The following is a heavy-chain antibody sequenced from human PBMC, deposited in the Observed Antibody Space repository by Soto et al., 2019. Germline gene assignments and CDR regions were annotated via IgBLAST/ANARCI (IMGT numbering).Heavy chain of an antibody. CDR2: MNPNTGDT. V-gene: IGHV1-8*01. CDR3: ARGDGYIFDY. J-gene: IGHJ4*02. CDR1: GYTFISYD. Sequence: QVQLAQSGAEVKKPGASVKVSCKASGYTFISYDINWVRQATGQGLEWMGWMNPNTGDTGYAQKFQGRVTMTRNTSINTANLELSSLRSDATAVYFCARGDGYIFDYWGQGTLVTVSS. D-gene: IGHD5-12*01.